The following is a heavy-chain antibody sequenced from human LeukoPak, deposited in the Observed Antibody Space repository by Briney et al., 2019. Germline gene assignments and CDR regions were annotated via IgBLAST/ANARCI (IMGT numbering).Heavy chain of an antibody. CDR1: GYTFTGYY. CDR3: ARGEGLRYYYYYMDV. V-gene: IGHV1-2*02. CDR2: INPNSGGT. J-gene: IGHJ6*03. Sequence: ASVTVSCTASGYTFTGYYMHWVRQAPGQGLEWMGWINPNSGGTNYAQKFQGRVTMTRDTSIGTAYMELSRLRSDDTAVYYCARGEGLRYYYYYMDVWGKGTTVTVSS. D-gene: IGHD3-16*01.